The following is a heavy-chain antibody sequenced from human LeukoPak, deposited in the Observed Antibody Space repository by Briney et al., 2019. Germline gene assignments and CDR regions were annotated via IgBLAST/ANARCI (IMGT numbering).Heavy chain of an antibody. V-gene: IGHV3-21*01. D-gene: IGHD1-26*01. CDR2: ISSSSSYI. CDR1: GFTFSSYS. Sequence: GGSLRLSCEASGFTFSSYSMNWVRQAPGKGLEWVSSISSSSSYIYYADSVKGRFTISRDNAKNSLYLQMNSLRAEDTAVYYCARDPSGSYSYYFDYWGQGTLVTVSS. J-gene: IGHJ4*02. CDR3: ARDPSGSYSYYFDY.